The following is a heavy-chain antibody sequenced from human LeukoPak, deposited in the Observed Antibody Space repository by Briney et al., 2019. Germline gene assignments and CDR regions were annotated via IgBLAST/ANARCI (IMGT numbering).Heavy chain of an antibody. CDR1: GFTFSSYE. CDR3: ARTEMDSLDYYYYMDV. Sequence: GGSLRLSCAASGFTFSSYEMNWVRQAPGKGLEWVSYISSSGSTIYYADSVKGRVTISRDNAKNSLYLQMNSLRAEDTAVYYCARTEMDSLDYYYYMDVWGKGTTVTVSS. D-gene: IGHD5-24*01. CDR2: ISSSGSTI. V-gene: IGHV3-48*03. J-gene: IGHJ6*03.